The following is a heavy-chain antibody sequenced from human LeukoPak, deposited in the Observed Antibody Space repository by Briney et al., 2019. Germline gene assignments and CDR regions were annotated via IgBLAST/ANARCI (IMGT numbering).Heavy chain of an antibody. J-gene: IGHJ5*02. CDR2: IYYSGST. D-gene: IGHD3-22*01. V-gene: IGHV4-39*01. Sequence: SETLSLTCTVSGGSIYNSIYYWGWIRQPPGKGLEWIGIIYYSGSTFYNPSLKSRVTISVDTSKNQFSLRLSSVTAADTAVYYCARHGPYDPRDPWGQGTLVTVSS. CDR3: ARHGPYDPRDP. CDR1: GGSIYNSIYY.